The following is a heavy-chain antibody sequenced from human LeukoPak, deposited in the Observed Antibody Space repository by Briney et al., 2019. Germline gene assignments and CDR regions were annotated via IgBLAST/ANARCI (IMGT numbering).Heavy chain of an antibody. CDR3: ARDTGGGRFLEWLLGDAFDI. CDR2: ISYDGSNK. J-gene: IGHJ3*02. Sequence: GGSLRLSCAASGFTFSSYAMHWVRQAPGKGLEWVAVISYDGSNKYYADSVKGRFTISRDNSKNTLYLQMNSLRAEDTAVYYCARDTGGGRFLEWLLGDAFDIWGQGTMVTVSS. V-gene: IGHV3-30-3*01. D-gene: IGHD3-3*01. CDR1: GFTFSSYA.